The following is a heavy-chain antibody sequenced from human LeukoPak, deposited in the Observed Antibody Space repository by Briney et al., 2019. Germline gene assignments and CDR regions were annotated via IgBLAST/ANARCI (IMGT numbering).Heavy chain of an antibody. J-gene: IGHJ4*02. CDR3: TREGVALDY. V-gene: IGHV3-13*04. D-gene: IGHD3-3*01. CDR2: IGHAGDT. Sequence: PGGSLRLSCAASGFTFSTYDMHWVRQTTGKGLEWVAGIGHAGDTYYPGSVKGRFTVSSENAKNSVYLQMNTLRAGDTAVYYCTREGVALDYWGQGTLVTVSS. CDR1: GFTFSTYD.